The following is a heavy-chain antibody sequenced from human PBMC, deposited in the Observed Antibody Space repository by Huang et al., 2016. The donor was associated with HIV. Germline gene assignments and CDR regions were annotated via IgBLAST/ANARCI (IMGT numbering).Heavy chain of an antibody. D-gene: IGHD3-10*01. CDR3: ARHFGSWSGYFDS. CDR1: GGSITDSNYY. J-gene: IGHJ4*02. CDR2: IYYSGDT. V-gene: IGHV4-39*01. Sequence: QLQLQESGPGLVRPSETLSLICTVSGGSITDSNYYWGWIRQPPGKGMEWIGSIYYSGDTDYNPSLKGRVTMSVDTSKNRFSLDMRSVAVADTAIYYCARHFGSWSGYFDSWGQGTLVPVSS.